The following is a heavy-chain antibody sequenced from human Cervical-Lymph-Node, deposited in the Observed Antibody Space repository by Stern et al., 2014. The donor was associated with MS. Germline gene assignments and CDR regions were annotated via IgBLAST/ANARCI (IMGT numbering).Heavy chain of an antibody. V-gene: IGHV1-46*01. CDR2: FNPSGGKT. CDR1: GYTFTTYY. CDR3: ARVLSLATSDS. D-gene: IGHD1-1*01. Sequence: QVQLVQSGAEIRKPGASVKISCEASGYTFTTYYMPWVRQAPGQGLEWVALFNPSGGKTTYAQRFQGRVTVTGDTSISTVYMELTGLRSEDTAVYYCARVLSLATSDSWGQGTLVIVSS. J-gene: IGHJ4*02.